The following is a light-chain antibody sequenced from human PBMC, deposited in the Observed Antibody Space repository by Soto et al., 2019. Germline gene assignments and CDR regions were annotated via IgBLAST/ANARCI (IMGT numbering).Light chain of an antibody. J-gene: IGLJ2*01. CDR1: TGDVTTGHY. CDR3: SVFHSGSTGV. CDR2: HTT. Sequence: QTVVTQEPSLTVSPGGTVTLTCGSSTGDVTTGHYSFWIQQKPGQAPRTLIYHTTKKQSWTPARFSGSLLGGKAALTLSGAQPEDEAEYYCSVFHSGSTGVFGGGTKLTVL. V-gene: IGLV7-46*01.